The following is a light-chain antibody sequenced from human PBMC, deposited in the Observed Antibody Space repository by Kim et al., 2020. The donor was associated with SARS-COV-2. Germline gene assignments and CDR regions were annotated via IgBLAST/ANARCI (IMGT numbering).Light chain of an antibody. J-gene: IGLJ1*01. CDR1: KLGNKY. CDR3: QTWDRTTYV. CDR2: QDN. V-gene: IGLV3-1*01. Sequence: SVSPGQTAIITCSGNKLGNKYASWYQQKPGQSPVLVIFQDNKRPSAIPERFSGSTSGDTATLTITGTQAMDEADYYCQTWDRTTYVFGTGTKVTVL.